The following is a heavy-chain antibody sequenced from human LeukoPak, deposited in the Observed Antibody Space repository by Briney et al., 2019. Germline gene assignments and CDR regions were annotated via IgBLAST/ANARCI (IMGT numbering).Heavy chain of an antibody. J-gene: IGHJ4*02. CDR1: GSTFSSYS. V-gene: IGHV3-21*01. D-gene: IGHD6-19*01. CDR2: TSSSGTYK. Sequence: SGGSLRLSCAASGSTFSSYSMSGARQAPGKGVEGVSSTSSSGTYKYYADSVKGRFTISRDNAKNALYLQMNSLRAEDTAVYYCAKGKDSVAGATNDYWGQGTLVTVSS. CDR3: AKGKDSVAGATNDY.